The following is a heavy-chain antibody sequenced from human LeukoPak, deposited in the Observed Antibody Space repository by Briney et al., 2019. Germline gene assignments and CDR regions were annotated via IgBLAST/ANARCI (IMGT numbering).Heavy chain of an antibody. CDR3: AGTRRYCSGGSCYNWFDP. V-gene: IGHV4-61*02. Sequence: SETLSLTCSVSGGSISSDVYYWSWIRQPAGKGLEWIGRIYASGSTTYNSSLKSRVTISIDTAKNQFSLKLTSVTTADTAVYYCAGTRRYCSGGSCYNWFDPWGQGTLVTVSS. CDR2: IYASGST. CDR1: GGSISSDVYY. D-gene: IGHD2-15*01. J-gene: IGHJ5*02.